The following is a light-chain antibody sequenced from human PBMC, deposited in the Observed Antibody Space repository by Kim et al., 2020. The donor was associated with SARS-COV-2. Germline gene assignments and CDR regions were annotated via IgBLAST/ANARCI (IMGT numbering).Light chain of an antibody. J-gene: IGKJ4*01. V-gene: IGKV1D-12*01. Sequence: PPSPSSVSASIGDRVTITCRASQDISIWLAWYQQKPGKAPRLLIYSASTLLSGVPSRFSGSGSGTEFTLTISSLQPEDFAIYYCQQANTFPLTFGGGTKVDIK. CDR3: QQANTFPLT. CDR1: QDISIW. CDR2: SAS.